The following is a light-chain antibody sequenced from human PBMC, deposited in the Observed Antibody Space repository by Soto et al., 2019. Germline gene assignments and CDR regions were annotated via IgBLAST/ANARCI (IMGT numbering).Light chain of an antibody. CDR2: LGS. Sequence: DIVMTQSPLSLPVTPGEPASISCRSSQSLLHSNGYNYLDWYLQKPGQSPQILIYLGSNRDSGVPDRFSGSRSGTDFTLHISRVEAENVGVYYCMQALQKPCTFGQGTKVDIK. CDR3: MQALQKPCT. CDR1: QSLLHSNGYNY. V-gene: IGKV2-28*01. J-gene: IGKJ1*01.